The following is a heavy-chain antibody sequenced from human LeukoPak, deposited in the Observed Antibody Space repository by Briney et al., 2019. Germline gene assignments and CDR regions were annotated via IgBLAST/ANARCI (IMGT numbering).Heavy chain of an antibody. D-gene: IGHD3-22*01. CDR3: ARLISSAYYYYYMDV. J-gene: IGHJ6*03. CDR2: IYYSGST. V-gene: IGHV4-39*01. CDR1: GGSISSSSYY. Sequence: SETLSLTCTVSGGSISSSSYYWGWIRQPPGKGREWIGSIYYSGSTYYNPSLKSRVTISVDTSKNQFSLKLSSVTAADTAVYYCARLISSAYYYYYMDVWGKGTTVTVSS.